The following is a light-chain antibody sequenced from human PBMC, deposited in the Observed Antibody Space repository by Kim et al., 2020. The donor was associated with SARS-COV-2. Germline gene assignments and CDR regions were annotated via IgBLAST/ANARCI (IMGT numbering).Light chain of an antibody. CDR1: QSVSSN. J-gene: IGKJ2*01. CDR2: GAS. CDR3: QQYNNWPLYT. V-gene: IGKV3-15*01. Sequence: VSPGERATLTCRASQSVSSNLAWYQQKPGQAPRLLIYGASTRATGIPARFSGSGSGTEFTLTISSLQSEDFAVYYCQQYNNWPLYTFGQGTKLEI.